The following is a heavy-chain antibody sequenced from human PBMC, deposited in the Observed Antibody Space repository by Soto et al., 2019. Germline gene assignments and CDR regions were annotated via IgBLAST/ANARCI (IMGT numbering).Heavy chain of an antibody. D-gene: IGHD2-2*01. CDR1: GFTFDAYA. Sequence: EVQLVESGGGLVQPGRSLRLSCAASGFTFDAYAMHWVRQAPGKGLEWVAGIDWNSGSVDYADSVKGRVTISRDNADMSLFLQMKSLRTEDTAYYYCVKGRGSYQVKYGMDVWGQGTAVTVSS. J-gene: IGHJ6*02. V-gene: IGHV3-9*01. CDR3: VKGRGSYQVKYGMDV. CDR2: IDWNSGSV.